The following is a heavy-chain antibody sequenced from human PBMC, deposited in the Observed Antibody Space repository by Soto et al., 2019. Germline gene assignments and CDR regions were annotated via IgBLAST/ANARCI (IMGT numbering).Heavy chain of an antibody. CDR3: AREDQQLVFGYYYYGMDV. D-gene: IGHD6-13*01. J-gene: IGHJ6*02. V-gene: IGHV4-4*02. CDR1: GGSISSSNW. CDR2: IYHSGST. Sequence: SETLSLTCAVSGGSISSSNWWCWVRQPPGKGLEWIGEIYHSGSTNYNPSLKSRVTISVDKSKNQFSLKLSSVTAAATAVYYCAREDQQLVFGYYYYGMDVWGQGTTVT.